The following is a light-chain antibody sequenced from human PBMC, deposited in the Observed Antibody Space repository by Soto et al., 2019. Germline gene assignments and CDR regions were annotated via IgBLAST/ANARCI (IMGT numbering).Light chain of an antibody. CDR1: QGVRSY. CDR3: HQVYTYPRT. Sequence: IPLTQSPSSLSASVGDRVTITCRASQGVRSYLAWFQQRPGKAPKLLIFGASTLQNGVPARLSGGGFGTEFTLTITSLQPEDFATYYCHQVYTYPRTFGQGTKVEIK. CDR2: GAS. J-gene: IGKJ1*01. V-gene: IGKV1-9*01.